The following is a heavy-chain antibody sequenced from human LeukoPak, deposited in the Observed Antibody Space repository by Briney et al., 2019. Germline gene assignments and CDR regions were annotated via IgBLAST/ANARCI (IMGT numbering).Heavy chain of an antibody. CDR2: INPNSGGT. CDR3: ATLWGTAMVSFDY. J-gene: IGHJ4*02. Sequence: GASVKVSCKASGYTLTGYYMHWVRQAPGQGLEWMGWINPNSGGTNYAQKFQGRVTMTRDTSISTAYMKLSRLRSDDTAVYYCATLWGTAMVSFDYWGQGTLVTVSS. V-gene: IGHV1-2*02. CDR1: GYTLTGYY. D-gene: IGHD5-18*01.